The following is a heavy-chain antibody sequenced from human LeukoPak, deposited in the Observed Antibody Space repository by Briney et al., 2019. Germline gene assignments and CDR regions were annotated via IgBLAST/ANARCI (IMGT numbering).Heavy chain of an antibody. J-gene: IGHJ4*02. CDR2: INSDGSST. CDR3: ARSVAVVTATFGY. D-gene: IGHD2-15*01. CDR1: GFTFHSYW. V-gene: IGHV3-74*01. Sequence: GALRLSCAASGFTFHSYWMHWVRQASGKGLGWVSRINSDGSSTSYADSVKGRFTISRDNAKNTLYLQMNSLRAEDTAVYYCARSVAVVTATFGYWGQGTLVTVSS.